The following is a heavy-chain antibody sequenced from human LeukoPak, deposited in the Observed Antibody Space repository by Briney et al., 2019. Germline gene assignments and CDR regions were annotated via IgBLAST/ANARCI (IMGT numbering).Heavy chain of an antibody. CDR1: GFTFSSYA. CDR3: AREGATLRPFDY. D-gene: IGHD1-26*01. CDR2: ISSNGGST. V-gene: IGHV3-64*01. Sequence: GGSLRLSCAASGFTFSSYATHWVRQAPGKGLEYVSAISSNGGSTYYANSVKGRFTISRGNSKNTLYLQMGSLRAEDMAVYYCAREGATLRPFDYWGQGTLVTVSS. J-gene: IGHJ4*02.